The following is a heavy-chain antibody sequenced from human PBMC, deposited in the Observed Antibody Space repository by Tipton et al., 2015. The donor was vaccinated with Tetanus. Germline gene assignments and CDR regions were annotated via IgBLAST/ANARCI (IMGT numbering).Heavy chain of an antibody. D-gene: IGHD5-12*01. CDR1: GGSISSYY. J-gene: IGHJ4*02. V-gene: IGHV4-59*12. CDR3: ARDGGGGYDFDY. Sequence: GLVKPSETLSLTCTVSGGSISSYYWSWIRQPPGKGLEWIGYIYYGGGTNYNPSLKSRVTILVDTSKNQFSLKLSSVTAADTAVYYCARDGGGGYDFDYWGQGTLVTVSS. CDR2: IYYGGGT.